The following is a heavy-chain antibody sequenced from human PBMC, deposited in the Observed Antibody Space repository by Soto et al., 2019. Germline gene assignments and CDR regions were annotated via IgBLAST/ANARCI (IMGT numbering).Heavy chain of an antibody. D-gene: IGHD3-22*01. V-gene: IGHV1-2*02. CDR3: ASGRSGYVADY. CDR1: GYTFTAYY. Sequence: QVQLVQSGAEVRKPGASVKVSCKASGYTFTAYYMHWVRQAPGQGLEWMGWIYPSSVGTNYPLNFRGRVTMTRDTSISTAYMELSRLTSDDTAVYFCASGRSGYVADYWGQGTLVTVSS. CDR2: IYPSSVGT. J-gene: IGHJ4*02.